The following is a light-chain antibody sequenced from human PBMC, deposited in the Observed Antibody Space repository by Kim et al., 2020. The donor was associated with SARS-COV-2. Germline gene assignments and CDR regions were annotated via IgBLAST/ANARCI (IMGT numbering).Light chain of an antibody. CDR3: QQYDAPPFT. J-gene: IGKJ5*01. Sequence: GDRVTITCQASEDVSDYFNWYHQKPGEAPKVLIRDAAYLESGVPSRFSRGGYGTEFSLTISSVQPEDMGTYYCQQYDAPPFTFGQGTRL. CDR2: DAA. CDR1: EDVSDY. V-gene: IGKV1-33*01.